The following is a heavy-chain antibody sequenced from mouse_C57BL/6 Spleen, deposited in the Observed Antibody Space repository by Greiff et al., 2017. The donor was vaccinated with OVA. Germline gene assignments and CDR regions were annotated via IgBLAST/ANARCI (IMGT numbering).Heavy chain of an antibody. D-gene: IGHD2-4*01. Sequence: EVKVEESGGGLVKPGGSLKLSCAASGFTFSDYGMHWVRQAPEKGLEWVAYISSGSSTIYYADTVKGRFTISRDNAKNTLFLQMTSLRSEDTAMYYCERDDDYDRFAYWGQGTLVTVSA. CDR3: ERDDDYDRFAY. CDR2: ISSGSSTI. CDR1: GFTFSDYG. V-gene: IGHV5-17*01. J-gene: IGHJ3*01.